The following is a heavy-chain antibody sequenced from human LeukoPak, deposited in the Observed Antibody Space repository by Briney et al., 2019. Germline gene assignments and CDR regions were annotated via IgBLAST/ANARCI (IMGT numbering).Heavy chain of an antibody. CDR2: INHSGST. CDR1: GGSFSGYY. CDR3: ARHVYYDSSGYYYVGEIDY. D-gene: IGHD3-22*01. J-gene: IGHJ4*02. Sequence: SETLSLTCAVYGGSFSGYYWSWIRQPPGKELEWIGEINHSGSTNYNPSLKSRVTISVDTSKNQFSLKLSSVTAADTAVYYCARHVYYDSSGYYYVGEIDYWGQGTLVTVSS. V-gene: IGHV4-34*01.